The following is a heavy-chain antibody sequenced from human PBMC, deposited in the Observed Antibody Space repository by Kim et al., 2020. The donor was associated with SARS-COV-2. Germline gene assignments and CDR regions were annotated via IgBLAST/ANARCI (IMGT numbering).Heavy chain of an antibody. CDR3: AKQLSIAAAGAIDY. Sequence: ADSVKGRFTISRDNSKNTLYLQMNSLRAEDTAVYYCAKQLSIAAAGAIDYWGQGTLVTVSS. J-gene: IGHJ4*02. V-gene: IGHV3-23*01. D-gene: IGHD6-13*01.